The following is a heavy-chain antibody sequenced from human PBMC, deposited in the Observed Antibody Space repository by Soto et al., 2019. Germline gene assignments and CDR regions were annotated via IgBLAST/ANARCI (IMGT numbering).Heavy chain of an antibody. V-gene: IGHV4-34*01. CDR2: INHSGST. D-gene: IGHD1-26*01. J-gene: IGHJ4*02. CDR1: GGSFSGYY. Sequence: QVQLQQWGAGLLKPSETLSLTCAVYGGSFSGYYWSWIRQPPGKGLEWIGEINHSGSTNYNPSLKSRVTISVDTSKNQFSLKLSSVTAADTAVYYCARGLDGSYYFAIDYWGQGTLVTVSS. CDR3: ARGLDGSYYFAIDY.